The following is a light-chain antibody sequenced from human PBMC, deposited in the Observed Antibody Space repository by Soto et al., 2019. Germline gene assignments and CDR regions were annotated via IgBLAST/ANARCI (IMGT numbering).Light chain of an antibody. V-gene: IGKV2-30*01. CDR3: SLGTDWPPRT. Sequence: DGVMTQSPLSLPVTLGQPASISCRSSQSLLYSDGNTYLSWFQQRPGQYPSRLIYKISIRDSGVSDRFSGSLSGTYVTLHSTRVEAEDVRVYSCSLGTDWPPRTFGQGTNVEIK. CDR1: QSLLYSDGNTY. J-gene: IGKJ1*01. CDR2: KIS.